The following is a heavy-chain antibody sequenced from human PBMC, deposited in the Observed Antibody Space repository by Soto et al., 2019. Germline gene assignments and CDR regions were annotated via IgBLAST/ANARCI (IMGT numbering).Heavy chain of an antibody. J-gene: IGHJ5*02. V-gene: IGHV4-31*03. CDR3: ARVAIGYCSGGSCYNWFDP. CDR1: GGSISSGGYY. Sequence: SETLSLTCTVSGGSISSGGYYWSWIRQHPGKGLEWIGYIYYSGSTYYNPSLKSRVTISVDTSKNQFSLKLSSVTAADTAVYYCARVAIGYCSGGSCYNWFDPWGQGTLVTVSS. D-gene: IGHD2-15*01. CDR2: IYYSGST.